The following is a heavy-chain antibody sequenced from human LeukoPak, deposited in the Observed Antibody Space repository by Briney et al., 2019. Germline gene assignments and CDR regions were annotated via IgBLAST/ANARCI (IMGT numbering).Heavy chain of an antibody. CDR3: AKDSGGYSSSSFGS. CDR2: ISGSGGST. CDR1: GFTFSSYA. J-gene: IGHJ4*02. D-gene: IGHD6-13*01. Sequence: GGSLRLSCAASGFTFSSYAMSWVRQAPGKGLEWVSAISGSGGSTYYADSVKGRFTISRDNSKNTLYLQMSSLRTEDTAVYYCAKDSGGYSSSSFGSWGQGTLVIVSS. V-gene: IGHV3-23*01.